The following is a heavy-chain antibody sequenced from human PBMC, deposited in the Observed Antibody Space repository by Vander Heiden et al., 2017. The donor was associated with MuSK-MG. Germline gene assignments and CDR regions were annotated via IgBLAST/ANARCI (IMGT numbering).Heavy chain of an antibody. J-gene: IGHJ4*02. D-gene: IGHD1-1*01. Sequence: EVQLVQSGAEVKQPGESLKISCKGSGYSFTRNWLGRVRQMPGKGLEWMGIIYLGYSDTRYSPSFQGQVTISADKSISTAYLQWSSLKASDTAMYYCARLLGTSYYFDYWGQGTLVTVSS. CDR2: IYLGYSDT. CDR3: ARLLGTSYYFDY. CDR1: GYSFTRNW. V-gene: IGHV5-51*03.